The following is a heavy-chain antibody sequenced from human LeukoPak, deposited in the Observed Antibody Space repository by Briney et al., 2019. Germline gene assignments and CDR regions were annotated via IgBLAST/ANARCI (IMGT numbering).Heavy chain of an antibody. D-gene: IGHD3-22*01. V-gene: IGHV1-69*04. CDR2: IIPIFGIA. J-gene: IGHJ4*02. Sequence: SVKVSGKASGGTFSSYAISWVRQAPGQGLEWMGRIIPIFGIANYAQKFQGRVTITADKSTSTAYMELSSLRSEDTAVYYCARDYYDSSGYYWIDYWGQGTLVTVSS. CDR1: GGTFSSYA. CDR3: ARDYYDSSGYYWIDY.